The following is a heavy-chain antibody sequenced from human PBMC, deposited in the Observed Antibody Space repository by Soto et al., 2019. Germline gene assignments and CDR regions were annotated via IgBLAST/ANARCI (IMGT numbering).Heavy chain of an antibody. CDR3: ARGPLRFLEWLSNNWFDP. CDR1: GFTFSSYW. V-gene: IGHV3-7*01. Sequence: PGGSLRLSCAASGFTFSSYWMSWVRQAPGKGLEWVANIKQDGSGKYYVDSVKGRFTISRDNAKNSLYLQMNSLRAEDTAVYYCARGPLRFLEWLSNNWFDPWGQGTLVTVSS. CDR2: IKQDGSGK. D-gene: IGHD3-3*01. J-gene: IGHJ5*02.